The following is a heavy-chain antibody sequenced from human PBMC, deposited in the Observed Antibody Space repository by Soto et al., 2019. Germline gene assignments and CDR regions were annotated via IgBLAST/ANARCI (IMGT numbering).Heavy chain of an antibody. V-gene: IGHV4-31*03. CDR1: GGSISSGGYY. J-gene: IGHJ5*02. CDR3: ARADYDILTGYYNP. Sequence: SETLSLTCTVSGGSISSGGYYWSWIRQHPGKGLEWIGYIYYSGSTYYNPSLKSRVTISVDTSKNQFSLKLSSVTAADTAVYYCARADYDILTGYYNPWGQGTLVTVSS. D-gene: IGHD3-9*01. CDR2: IYYSGST.